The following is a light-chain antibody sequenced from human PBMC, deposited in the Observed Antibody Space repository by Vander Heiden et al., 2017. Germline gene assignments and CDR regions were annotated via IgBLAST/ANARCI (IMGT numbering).Light chain of an antibody. CDR2: GAS. CDR3: QQYNTWPPVT. V-gene: IGKV3-15*01. Sequence: IVMTQSPATLSVSPGERATLSCRAGQSISTNIAWYQQKPGQAPRLLMYGASTRATGIAARFSGGGSGTDFTLTISSVQSDDFAVYYCQQYNTWPPVTFGQGKRLDIK. J-gene: IGKJ5*01. CDR1: QSISTN.